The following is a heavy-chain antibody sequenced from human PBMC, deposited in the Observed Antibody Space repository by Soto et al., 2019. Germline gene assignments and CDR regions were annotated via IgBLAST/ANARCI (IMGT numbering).Heavy chain of an antibody. J-gene: IGHJ6*02. CDR2: IVVGSGNT. Sequence: SVKVSCKASGFTFTSSAVQWVRQARGQRLEWIGWIVVGSGNTNYAQKFQERVTITRDISTSTAYMELSSPRSGDTAVYYCAGGTIWVGTERTYGMDVWGQGTTVTVSS. V-gene: IGHV1-58*01. CDR1: GFTFTSSA. D-gene: IGHD3-10*01. CDR3: AGGTIWVGTERTYGMDV.